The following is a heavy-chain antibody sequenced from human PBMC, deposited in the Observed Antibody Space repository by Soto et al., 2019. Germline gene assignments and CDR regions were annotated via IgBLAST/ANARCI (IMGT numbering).Heavy chain of an antibody. V-gene: IGHV4-4*07. CDR2: IYTSGST. J-gene: IGHJ4*02. CDR3: ARDYSSNWYSDY. CDR1: GGSISYYY. D-gene: IGHD6-13*01. Sequence: PSETLSLTCTVSGGSISYYYWIWIRQPAGKGLEWIGRIYTSGSTNHNPSLKSRVTMSVDTSKNQFSLKLSSVTAADTAVYYCARDYSSNWYSDYWGQGTLVTVSS.